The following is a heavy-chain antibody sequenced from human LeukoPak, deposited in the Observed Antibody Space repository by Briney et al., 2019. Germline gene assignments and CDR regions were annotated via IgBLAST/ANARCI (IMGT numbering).Heavy chain of an antibody. V-gene: IGHV3-11*04. CDR2: ISTSGTAI. CDR3: ARSPGGYSGPFAY. Sequence: PGGPLRLSCAASGFTFSDYYMTWIRQAPGKGLEWASYISTSGTAIYYADSVKGRFTISRDNSRNSLYLQMNSLRAEDTAVYYCARSPGGYSGPFAYWGQGTLVTVSS. J-gene: IGHJ4*02. CDR1: GFTFSDYY. D-gene: IGHD5-12*01.